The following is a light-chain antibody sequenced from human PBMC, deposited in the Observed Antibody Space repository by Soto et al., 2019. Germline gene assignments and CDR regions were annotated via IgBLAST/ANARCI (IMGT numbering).Light chain of an antibody. CDR1: QSVSSY. J-gene: IGKJ4*01. V-gene: IGKV3-11*01. CDR2: DAS. Sequence: EIVLTQPPATLSFSPGERATLSCRASQSVSSYLAWYQQKPGQAPRLLIYDASNRATGIPARFSGSGSGTDFTLTISSLEPEDFAVYYCQQRSNWPTFGGGTKVDIK. CDR3: QQRSNWPT.